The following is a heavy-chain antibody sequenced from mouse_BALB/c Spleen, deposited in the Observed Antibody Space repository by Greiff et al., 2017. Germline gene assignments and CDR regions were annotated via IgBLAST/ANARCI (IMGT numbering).Heavy chain of an antibody. CDR1: GFTFSNYW. V-gene: IGHV6-6*02. Sequence: EVHLVESGGGLVQPGGSMKLSCVASGFTFSNYWMNWVRQSPEKGLEWVAEIRLKSNNYATHYAESVKGRFTISRDDSKSSVYLQMNNLRAEDTGIYYCTTYYLFAYWGQGTLVTVSA. CDR3: TTYYLFAY. CDR2: IRLKSNNYAT. D-gene: IGHD2-10*01. J-gene: IGHJ3*01.